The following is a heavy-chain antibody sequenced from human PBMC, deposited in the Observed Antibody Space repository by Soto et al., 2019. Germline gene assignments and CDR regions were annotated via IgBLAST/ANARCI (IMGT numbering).Heavy chain of an antibody. CDR2: IYYSGST. J-gene: IGHJ4*02. Sequence: LSLTCTFSGGSISTSSYHWAWIRQPPGKGLEWIASIYYSGSTYYNPSLKSRATISVDTSKNQFSLKLTSVTAADTAVYYCAREYESSPTDWGQGTLVTVSS. D-gene: IGHD6-13*01. V-gene: IGHV4-39*02. CDR3: AREYESSPTD. CDR1: GGSISTSSYH.